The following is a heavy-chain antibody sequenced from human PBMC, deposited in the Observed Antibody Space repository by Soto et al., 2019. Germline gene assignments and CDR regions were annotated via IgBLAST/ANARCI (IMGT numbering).Heavy chain of an antibody. D-gene: IGHD4-17*01. CDR1: GFTFSSYA. Sequence: QVQLVESGGGVVQPGRSLRLSCAASGFTFSSYAMHWVRQAPGKGLEWVAVISYDGSNKYYADSVKGRFTISRDNSKNTLYLQMNSLRAEDTAVYYCARGGSMTTVTKKGSAAAFDIWGQGTMVTVSS. V-gene: IGHV3-30-3*01. J-gene: IGHJ3*02. CDR3: ARGGSMTTVTKKGSAAAFDI. CDR2: ISYDGSNK.